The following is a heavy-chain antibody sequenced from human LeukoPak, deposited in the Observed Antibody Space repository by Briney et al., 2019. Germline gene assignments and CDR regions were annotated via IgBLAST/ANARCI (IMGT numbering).Heavy chain of an antibody. Sequence: SETLSLTCTVSGGSISSYYWSWIRQPPGKGLEWIGYIYYSGSTNYNPSLKSRVTISVDTSKNQFSLKLNPVTAADTAVYYCARAVTAYCSGGSCTVFLDIWGQGTRVTVSS. CDR2: IYYSGST. CDR3: ARAVTAYCSGGSCTVFLDI. D-gene: IGHD2-15*01. CDR1: GGSISSYY. J-gene: IGHJ3*02. V-gene: IGHV4-59*01.